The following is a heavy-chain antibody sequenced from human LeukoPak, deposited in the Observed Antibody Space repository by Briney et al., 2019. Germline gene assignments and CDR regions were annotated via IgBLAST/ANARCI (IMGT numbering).Heavy chain of an antibody. CDR3: AKGYHNSWYSDYMDV. V-gene: IGHV3-30*02. Sequence: GGSLRLSCAASGFTFSDYGMHWVRQAPGKGLEWVTFTRYDGSNKYYADSVKGRFTISRDNSKNMLYLQMNSLRAEDTALYYCAKGYHNSWYSDYMDVWGKGTTVTVSS. J-gene: IGHJ6*03. D-gene: IGHD6-13*01. CDR1: GFTFSDYG. CDR2: TRYDGSNK.